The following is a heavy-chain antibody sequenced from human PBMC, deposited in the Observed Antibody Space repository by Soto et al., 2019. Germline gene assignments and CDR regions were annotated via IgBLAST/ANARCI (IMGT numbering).Heavy chain of an antibody. CDR1: GGSISPYY. J-gene: IGHJ6*02. Sequence: PSETLSLTCTVSGGSISPYYWSWIRQPPGKGLDWIGYIYYSGNTEYNPSLKSRVTISVDTSKNQFSLKLSSVTAADTAVYCCARDWHYYDSSGYPRVYGMDVWGQGTTVTVSS. V-gene: IGHV4-59*01. CDR3: ARDWHYYDSSGYPRVYGMDV. CDR2: IYYSGNT. D-gene: IGHD3-22*01.